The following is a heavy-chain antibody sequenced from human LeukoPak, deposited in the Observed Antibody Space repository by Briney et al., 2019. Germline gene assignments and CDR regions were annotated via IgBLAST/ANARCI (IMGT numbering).Heavy chain of an antibody. V-gene: IGHV3-11*06. CDR1: GFTFSDYY. Sequence: GGSLRLSCAASGFTFSDYYMSWIRQAPGKGLEWVSYIASSSSYTNYADSVKGRFTISRDNAKNSLYLQMNSLRAENTAVYYCARAIEATRRSTGTCNYFDYWGQGTLVTVSS. D-gene: IGHD5-12*01. CDR3: ARAIEATRRSTGTCNYFDY. J-gene: IGHJ4*02. CDR2: IASSSSYT.